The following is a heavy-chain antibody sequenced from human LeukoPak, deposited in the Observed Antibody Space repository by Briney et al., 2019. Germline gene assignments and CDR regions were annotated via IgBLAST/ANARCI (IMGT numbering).Heavy chain of an antibody. CDR1: GFTFSSYA. J-gene: IGHJ4*02. CDR2: IRDKAYGGTT. D-gene: IGHD4-17*01. Sequence: HPGGSLRLSCAASGFTFSSYAMNWVRQAPGKGLEWVGFIRDKAYGGTTEYAASVKGRFTISRDDSKSIAYLQMNSLKTEDTAVYYCSSGGTTIDYWGQGTLVTVSS. CDR3: SSGGTTIDY. V-gene: IGHV3-49*04.